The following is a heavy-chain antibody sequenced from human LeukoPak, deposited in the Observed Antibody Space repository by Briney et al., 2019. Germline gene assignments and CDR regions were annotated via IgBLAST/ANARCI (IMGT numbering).Heavy chain of an antibody. CDR3: ARAEYYDSSGYVDAFDI. V-gene: IGHV4-4*07. CDR1: GGSISSYY. J-gene: IGHJ3*02. CDR2: IYTSGST. Sequence: SETLSLTCTVSGGSISSYYWSWIRQPAGKGLEWIGRIYTSGSTNYNPSLKSRVTMSVDTSKNQFSLKLSSVTAADTAVYYCARAEYYDSSGYVDAFDIWGQGTMVIVSS. D-gene: IGHD3-22*01.